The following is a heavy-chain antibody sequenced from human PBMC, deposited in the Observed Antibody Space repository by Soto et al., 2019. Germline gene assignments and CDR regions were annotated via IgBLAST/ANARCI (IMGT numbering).Heavy chain of an antibody. D-gene: IGHD6-19*01. V-gene: IGHV3-7*01. CDR1: GFTFSTFW. CDR2: IKPDGSER. Sequence: EVQLVESGGGLVQPGGSLRLSCAASGFTFSTFWMSWVRQAPGGGLEGVAGIKPDGSERGHVDSVEGRFTISRDNAKNSLYLQMNSLRTEDTAVYYCARDRGWYTFDYWGQGSLVTVSS. J-gene: IGHJ4*02. CDR3: ARDRGWYTFDY.